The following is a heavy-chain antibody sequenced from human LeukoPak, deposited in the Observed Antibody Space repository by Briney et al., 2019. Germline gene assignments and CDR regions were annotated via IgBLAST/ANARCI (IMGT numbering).Heavy chain of an antibody. CDR3: ARDQPTGTTSWFDP. CDR1: GGSISSSSYY. Sequence: SETLSLTCTVSGGSISSSSYYWGWIRQPPGKGLEWIGSIYYSGSTYYNPSLKSRVTISVDTSKNQFSLKLSSVTAADTAVYYCARDQPTGTTSWFDPWGQGTLVTVSS. D-gene: IGHD1-1*01. CDR2: IYYSGST. V-gene: IGHV4-39*07. J-gene: IGHJ5*02.